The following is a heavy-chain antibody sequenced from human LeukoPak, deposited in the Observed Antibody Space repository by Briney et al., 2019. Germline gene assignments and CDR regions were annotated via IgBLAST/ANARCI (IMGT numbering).Heavy chain of an antibody. CDR2: ISASGSAI. CDR1: GFTLRDFY. J-gene: IGHJ4*02. V-gene: IGHV3-11*04. D-gene: IGHD2-2*01. CDR3: ARHCTSSSCYSFDY. Sequence: PGGAPRISCAASGFTLRDFYMSWVRPAPGEGPEGVSSISASGSAIYYADSVKGRFTISRDNAKNSLRLQMDGLRAEDTALYYCARHCTSSSCYSFDYWGQGTLVTVSS.